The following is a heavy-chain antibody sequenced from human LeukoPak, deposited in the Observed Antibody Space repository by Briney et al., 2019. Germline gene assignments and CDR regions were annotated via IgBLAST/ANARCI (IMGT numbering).Heavy chain of an antibody. Sequence: ASVKVSCKASGYTFTSYDINWVRQATGQGLEWMGWISAYNGNTNYAQKLQGRVTMTTDTSTSTAYMELRSLRSDDTAVYYCARVYSGYDYWPTYYYYYMDVWGKGTTVTISS. J-gene: IGHJ6*03. D-gene: IGHD5-12*01. CDR3: ARVYSGYDYWPTYYYYYMDV. CDR1: GYTFTSYD. V-gene: IGHV1-18*01. CDR2: ISAYNGNT.